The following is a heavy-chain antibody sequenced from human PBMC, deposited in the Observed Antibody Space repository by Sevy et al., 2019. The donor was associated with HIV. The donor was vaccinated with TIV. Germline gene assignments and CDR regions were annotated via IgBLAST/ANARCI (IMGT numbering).Heavy chain of an antibody. Sequence: SETLSLTCAVSGYSISSGYYWGWIRQPPGKGLEWIGSIYYSGSTYYNPSLRSRVTRSVDTSKNQFSLKLSSVTAADTAVYYCARDLGSGWPDYYYYYMDVWGKGTTVIVSS. CDR3: ARDLGSGWPDYYYYYMDV. D-gene: IGHD6-19*01. CDR1: GYSISSGYY. CDR2: IYYSGST. V-gene: IGHV4-38-2*02. J-gene: IGHJ6*03.